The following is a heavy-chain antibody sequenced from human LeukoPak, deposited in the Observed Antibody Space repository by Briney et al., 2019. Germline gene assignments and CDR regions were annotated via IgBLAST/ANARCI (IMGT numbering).Heavy chain of an antibody. CDR2: ISGSGTYI. J-gene: IGHJ3*01. CDR3: ARDSHRHGLDV. CDR1: GFTFSTYT. V-gene: IGHV3-21*06. Sequence: GGSLRLSCAASGFTFSTYTIHWVRQGPGKGPEWASTISGSGTYIYYADSVQGRFTISRDNAKNSLYLQMNSLGVEDTAVYYCARDSHRHGLDVWGLGTMVTVSS.